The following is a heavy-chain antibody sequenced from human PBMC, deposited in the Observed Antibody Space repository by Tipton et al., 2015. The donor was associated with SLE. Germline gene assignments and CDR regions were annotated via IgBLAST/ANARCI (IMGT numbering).Heavy chain of an antibody. CDR1: GFTFSSYD. Sequence: SLRLSCAASGFTFSSYDMHWVRQATGKGLEWVSAIGTAGDPYYPGSVKGRFTISRDNSKNTLYLQMNSLRAEDTAVYYCARDARHDYGNPGDYWGQGTLVSVSS. CDR2: IGTAGDP. V-gene: IGHV3-13*05. D-gene: IGHD3-16*01. CDR3: ARDARHDYGNPGDY. J-gene: IGHJ4*02.